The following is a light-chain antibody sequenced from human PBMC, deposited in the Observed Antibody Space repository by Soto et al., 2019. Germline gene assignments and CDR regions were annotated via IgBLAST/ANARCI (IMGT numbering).Light chain of an antibody. V-gene: IGLV2-23*02. Sequence: QSALTQPASVSGSPGQSITGCGTGIRRAFGNYNLVSWYQQHPGQVPKLILFEVNKRPSGVSGRFSGSKSGNTASLTISGLQAEDEADYYCCSFPSSNTHVFVTGTKVTVL. J-gene: IGLJ1*01. CDR2: EVN. CDR1: RRAFGNYNL. CDR3: CSFPSSNTHV.